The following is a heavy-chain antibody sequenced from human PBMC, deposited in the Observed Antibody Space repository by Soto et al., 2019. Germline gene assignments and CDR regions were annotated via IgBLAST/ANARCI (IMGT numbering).Heavy chain of an antibody. CDR2: IYYSGIT. CDR1: GGSISSYY. J-gene: IGHJ5*02. V-gene: IGHV4-59*01. D-gene: IGHD6-13*01. Sequence: SEPLSLTCTVSGGSISSYYWSCIRQPPGKGLEWIGSIYYSGITNYNPSLKSRVTISVDTSKNQFSLKLSYATAADTAVYYCARTAPAVAWLDLWGQATMVTV. CDR3: ARTAPAVAWLDL.